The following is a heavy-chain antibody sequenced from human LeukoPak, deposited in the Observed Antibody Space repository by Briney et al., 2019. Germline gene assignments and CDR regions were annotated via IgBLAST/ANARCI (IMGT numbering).Heavy chain of an antibody. V-gene: IGHV3-11*05. CDR1: GFTFSDYY. D-gene: IGHD3-10*01. Sequence: GGSLRLSCAASGFTFSDYYMTWIRQAPGKGLVWVSYISSRSSYTKYADSVKGRFTISRDNAKKSLYLQMNSLRAEDTAVYYCTRAPTGVRGVIRYYFDYWGQGTLVTVSS. CDR3: TRAPTGVRGVIRYYFDY. CDR2: ISSRSSYT. J-gene: IGHJ4*02.